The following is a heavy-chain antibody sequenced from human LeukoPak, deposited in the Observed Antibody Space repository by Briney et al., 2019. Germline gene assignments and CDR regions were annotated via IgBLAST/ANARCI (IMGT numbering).Heavy chain of an antibody. CDR2: IYYSGST. Sequence: SETLSLTCTASGGSISSYYWSWIRQPPGKGLEWIGYIYYSGSTNYNPSLKSRVTISVDTSKNQFSLKLSSVTAADTAVYYCARTSAAGALGTFDIWGQGTMVTVSS. CDR1: GGSISSYY. J-gene: IGHJ3*02. CDR3: ARTSAAGALGTFDI. D-gene: IGHD6-13*01. V-gene: IGHV4-59*01.